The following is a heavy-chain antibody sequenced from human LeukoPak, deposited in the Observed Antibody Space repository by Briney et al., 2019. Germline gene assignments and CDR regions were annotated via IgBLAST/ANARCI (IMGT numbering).Heavy chain of an antibody. CDR1: GGSSSSYS. V-gene: IGHV4-59*08. Sequence: PSETLSLTCTVSGGSSSSYSWSWIRQLPGKGLEWIGYISFSGTTNYNPSLKSRVTISVDTSKDQVSLRLNSVTAADTAVYYCASLLNDSTGYYSYYGMHVWGQGTTVTVSS. D-gene: IGHD3-22*01. J-gene: IGHJ6*02. CDR2: ISFSGTT. CDR3: ASLLNDSTGYYSYYGMHV.